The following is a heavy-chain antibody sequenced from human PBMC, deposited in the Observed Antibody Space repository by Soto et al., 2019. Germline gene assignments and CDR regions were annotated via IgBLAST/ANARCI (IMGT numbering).Heavy chain of an antibody. CDR3: ARLEKSYYNYYGLDV. J-gene: IGHJ6*02. Sequence: GESLKISCEASGYSFTTSWISWVRQMPGKGPEWMRNIDPGDYSTKYSQSSRGHVNISVARSINTAHLQFSSLKAADTAVYYCARLEKSYYNYYGLDVWGQGTMVTVSS. CDR2: IDPGDYST. CDR1: GYSFTTSW. V-gene: IGHV5-10-1*01.